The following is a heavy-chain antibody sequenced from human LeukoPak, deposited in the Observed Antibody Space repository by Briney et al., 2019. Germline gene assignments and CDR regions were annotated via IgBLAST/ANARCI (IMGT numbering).Heavy chain of an antibody. CDR1: GGSISSHY. Sequence: SETLSLTCSVSGGSISSHYCSWIRQSPGKGLEWIGCMYSSGDTKYNPSLKSRVTISVDTSNSQFSLRLTSVTAADTAVYYCARASGYEHIDYWGQGTLVTVSS. CDR2: MYSSGDT. D-gene: IGHD6-25*01. J-gene: IGHJ4*02. CDR3: ARASGYEHIDY. V-gene: IGHV4-59*11.